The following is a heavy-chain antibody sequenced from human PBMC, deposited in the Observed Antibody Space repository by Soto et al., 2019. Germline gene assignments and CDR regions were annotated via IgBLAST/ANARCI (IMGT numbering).Heavy chain of an antibody. CDR2: INGKPGGGTT. J-gene: IGHJ5*02. CDR3: TTEITYIGVDIYPA. D-gene: IGHD3-16*01. V-gene: IGHV3-15*01. Sequence: EVQLVESGGGLVKPGESLRLSCVGSGFSFINAWMIWVRQAPGKGLEWVGRINGKPGGGTTDYAAPVKGRFIISRDDSKNTSFLQMDSLKTEDTAVYFCTTEITYIGVDIYPAWGQGTLVTVS. CDR1: GFSFINAW.